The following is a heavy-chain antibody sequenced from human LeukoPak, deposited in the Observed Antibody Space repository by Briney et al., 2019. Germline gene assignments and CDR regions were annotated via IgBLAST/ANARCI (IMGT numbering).Heavy chain of an antibody. D-gene: IGHD3-10*01. J-gene: IGHJ6*03. CDR1: GGSISSSSHY. V-gene: IGHV4-61*02. Sequence: SETLSLTCTVSGGSISSSSHYWGWIRQPAGKGLEWIGRIYTSGSTNYNPSLKSRVTMSVDTSKNQFSLKLSSVTAADTAVYYCAREGSDYYGSGSYYRSYYYYMDVWGKGTTVTISS. CDR3: AREGSDYYGSGSYYRSYYYYMDV. CDR2: IYTSGST.